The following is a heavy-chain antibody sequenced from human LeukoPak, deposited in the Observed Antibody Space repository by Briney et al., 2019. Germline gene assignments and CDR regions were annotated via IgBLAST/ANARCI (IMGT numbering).Heavy chain of an antibody. V-gene: IGHV4-59*08. Sequence: SETLSLTCTVSGGSISSYYWSWIRQPPGKGLEWIGYIYYSGSTNYNPSLKSRVTISVDTSKNQFSLKLSSVTAADTAVYYCARASAAGTSRYWGQGTLVTVSS. CDR1: GGSISSYY. CDR3: ARASAAGTSRY. J-gene: IGHJ4*02. CDR2: IYYSGST. D-gene: IGHD6-13*01.